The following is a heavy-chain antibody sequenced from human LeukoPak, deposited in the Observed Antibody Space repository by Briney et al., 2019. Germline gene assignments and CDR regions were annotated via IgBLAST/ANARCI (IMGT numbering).Heavy chain of an antibody. CDR3: ARAGYYDSSGPGAFDI. V-gene: IGHV4-59*01. J-gene: IGHJ3*02. CDR2: IYYSGST. CDR1: GGSISSYY. Sequence: SETLSLTCTVSGGSISSYYWSWIRQPPGKGLGWIGYIYYSGSTNYNPSLKSRVTISVDTSKNQFSLKLSSVTAADTAVYYCARAGYYDSSGPGAFDIWGQGTMVTVSS. D-gene: IGHD3-22*01.